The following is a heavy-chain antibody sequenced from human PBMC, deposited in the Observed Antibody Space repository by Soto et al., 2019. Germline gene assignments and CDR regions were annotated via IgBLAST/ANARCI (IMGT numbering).Heavy chain of an antibody. V-gene: IGHV1-2*02. J-gene: IGHJ5*01. CDR2: LNPNSGDT. D-gene: IGHD2-2*02. CDR1: GYTFSAYY. CDR3: ARGHCSSGSCYSGFDS. Sequence: QVQLVQSGAEVKKPGASVKVSCKASGYTFSAYYINWVRQAPGQGLEWMGWLNPNSGDTKFTQNFKGRVTMTRDTSIRTAYMELSNLRSDDTAIYYCARGHCSSGSCYSGFDSWGQGTLVTVSS.